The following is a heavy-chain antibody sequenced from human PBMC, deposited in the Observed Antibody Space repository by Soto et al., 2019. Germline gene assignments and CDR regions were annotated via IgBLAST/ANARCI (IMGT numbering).Heavy chain of an antibody. Sequence: EVQLVESGGGLVQPGGSLRLSCAASGFTVSSNYMSWVRQAPGKGLEWVSVIYSGGSTYYADSVKGRFTISRDNSKNTLYLQMNSLRAEDTAVYYCARVAELFWSGYQTHDYWGQGTLVTVSS. CDR2: IYSGGST. CDR3: ARVAELFWSGYQTHDY. J-gene: IGHJ4*02. V-gene: IGHV3-66*01. CDR1: GFTVSSNY. D-gene: IGHD3-3*01.